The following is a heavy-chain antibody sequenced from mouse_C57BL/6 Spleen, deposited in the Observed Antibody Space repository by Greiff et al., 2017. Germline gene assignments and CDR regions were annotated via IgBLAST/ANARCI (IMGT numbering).Heavy chain of an antibody. V-gene: IGHV5-4*01. J-gene: IGHJ2*01. CDR3: ARDLRSFDY. Sequence: EVKLMESGGGLVKPGGSLKLSCAASGFTFSSYAMSWVRQTPEKRLEWVATISDGGSYTYYPDNVKGRFTISRDNAKNNLYLQMSHLKSEDTAMYYCARDLRSFDYWGQGTTLTVSS. CDR2: ISDGGSYT. CDR1: GFTFSSYA.